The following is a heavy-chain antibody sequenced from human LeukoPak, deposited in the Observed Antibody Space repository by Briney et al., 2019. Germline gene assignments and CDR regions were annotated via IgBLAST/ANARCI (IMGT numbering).Heavy chain of an antibody. V-gene: IGHV3-30*03. J-gene: IGHJ5*02. CDR3: ARDAYDYASES. CDR2: ISYDGSNK. Sequence: GGSLRLSCAASGFTFSSYGMHWVRQAPGKGPEWVAVISYDGSNKYYADSVKGRFTISRDNAKNSLYLQMNSLRVEDTAVYYCARDAYDYASESWGQGTLVTVSS. D-gene: IGHD2-2*01. CDR1: GFTFSSYG.